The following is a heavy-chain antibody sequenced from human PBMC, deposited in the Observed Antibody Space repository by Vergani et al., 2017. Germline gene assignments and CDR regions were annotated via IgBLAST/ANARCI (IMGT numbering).Heavy chain of an antibody. J-gene: IGHJ5*02. Sequence: QVQLVESGGGVVQWGGSLRLSCATSGFTLSNYDMQWIRQGPGKGLEFVAFIQFDGSNQYYADSVKGRFTLSRDNSKSTMYLQMNSLRDEDTGVYYCARDLRLLYNRFDPWGQGTLVTVSS. CDR3: ARDLRLLYNRFDP. CDR1: GFTLSNYD. CDR2: IQFDGSNQ. D-gene: IGHD1-14*01. V-gene: IGHV3-30*02.